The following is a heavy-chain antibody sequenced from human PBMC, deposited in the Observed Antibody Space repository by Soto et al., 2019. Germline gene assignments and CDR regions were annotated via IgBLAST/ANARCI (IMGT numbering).Heavy chain of an antibody. J-gene: IGHJ2*01. Sequence: PGGSLRLSCAASGFTFSDYYMNWIRQAPGKGLEWVSYISSSGSSTYYADSVKGRFTISRGNAKNSLYLQMNSLRAEDTAVYYCARGGNLEGYFDLWGRGTLVTVSS. CDR1: GFTFSDYY. CDR3: ARGGNLEGYFDL. CDR2: ISSSGSST. V-gene: IGHV3-11*01. D-gene: IGHD3-3*01.